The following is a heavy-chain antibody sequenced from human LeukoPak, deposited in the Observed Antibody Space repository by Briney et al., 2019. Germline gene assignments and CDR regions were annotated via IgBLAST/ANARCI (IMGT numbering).Heavy chain of an antibody. D-gene: IGHD3-10*01. Sequence: RGSLRLSCAASGFTFSSYWMNWVHQAPGKGLEWVANINRDGSKKYYVDSVKGRFTISRDNAKNSLYLQMNSLRAEDAAVYYCVREIFGLDYWGQGTLVTVSS. CDR3: VREIFGLDY. CDR1: GFTFSSYW. V-gene: IGHV3-7*01. J-gene: IGHJ4*02. CDR2: INRDGSKK.